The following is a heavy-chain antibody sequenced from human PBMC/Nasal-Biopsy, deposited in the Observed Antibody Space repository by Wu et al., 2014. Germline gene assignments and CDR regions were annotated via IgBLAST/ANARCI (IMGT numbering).Heavy chain of an antibody. J-gene: IGHJ4*02. D-gene: IGHD3-16*02. CDR3: ARDTADSYRYFDS. CDR2: IDSSSYYI. CDR1: GFVFSNYR. V-gene: IGHV3-21*01. Sequence: LRLSCAASGFVFSNYRLNWVRQAPGKGLEWVASIDSSSYYIYYADSMKGRFTISRDNARNSLFLQMNSLRAEDTAVYFCARDTADSYRYFDSWGQGALVTVSS.